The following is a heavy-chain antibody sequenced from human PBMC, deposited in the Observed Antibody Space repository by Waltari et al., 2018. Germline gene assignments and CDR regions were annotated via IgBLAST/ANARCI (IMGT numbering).Heavy chain of an antibody. Sequence: QVQLVQSGAEVKKPGASVKVSCKASGYTFASYYMHCMRQAPGQGLEWLGIIDSSGGRTSYAQKYKGIVTTTRDTTTRTVYMVLSSLRAEDTAYYYCGRDLRGFGELLGWVQGTLVTVSS. CDR2: IDSSGGRT. V-gene: IGHV1-46*01. CDR3: GRDLRGFGELLG. CDR1: GYTFASYY. J-gene: IGHJ4*02. D-gene: IGHD3-10*01.